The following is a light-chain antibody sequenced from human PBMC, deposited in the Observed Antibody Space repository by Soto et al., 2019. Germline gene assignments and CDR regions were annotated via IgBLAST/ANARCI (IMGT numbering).Light chain of an antibody. Sequence: QTVVTQEPSFSVSPGGTVTLTCGLTSGSVSTTYYPSWYQQTPGQAPRTLIYSTHSRSSGVPDRFSGSILGNKAALTSAGAQADDESDYHCMLYMGGGLVVFGGGTKLTVL. J-gene: IGLJ2*01. V-gene: IGLV8-61*01. CDR1: SGSVSTTYY. CDR2: STH. CDR3: MLYMGGGLVV.